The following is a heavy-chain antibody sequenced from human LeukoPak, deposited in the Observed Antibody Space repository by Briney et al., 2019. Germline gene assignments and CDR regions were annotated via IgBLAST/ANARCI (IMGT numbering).Heavy chain of an antibody. V-gene: IGHV6-1*01. D-gene: IGHD3-10*01. J-gene: IGHJ4*02. Sequence: SQTLSLTCAISGDSVSSDSAAWNWIRQSPSRGLEWLGRTYYRSKWYNDYAVSVKSRITINPDTSKNQFPLQLNSVTPADTAVYYCARGPVRRKLLFDLGAQPFDYWGQGTLVTVSS. CDR2: TYYRSKWYN. CDR3: ARGPVRRKLLFDLGAQPFDY. CDR1: GDSVSSDSAA.